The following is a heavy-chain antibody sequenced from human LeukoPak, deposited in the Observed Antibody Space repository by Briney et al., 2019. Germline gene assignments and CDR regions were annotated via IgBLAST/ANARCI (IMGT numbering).Heavy chain of an antibody. J-gene: IGHJ4*02. CDR2: ISWNSGSI. CDR1: GFTFDDYA. CDR3: AKESGLAAAGFDY. V-gene: IGHV3-9*01. D-gene: IGHD6-13*01. Sequence: PGGSLRLSCAASGFTFDDYAMHWVRQAPGKGLEWVSGISWNSGSIGYADSVKGRFTISRDNAKNSLYLQMNSLRAEDTALYYCAKESGLAAAGFDYWSQGTLVTVSS.